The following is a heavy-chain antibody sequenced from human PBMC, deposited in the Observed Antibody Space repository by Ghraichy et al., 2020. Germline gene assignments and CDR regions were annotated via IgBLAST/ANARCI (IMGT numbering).Heavy chain of an antibody. D-gene: IGHD1-26*01. CDR2: IRSSSSAI. CDR3: ARGAHSWSFFARRNWIDY. V-gene: IGHV3-48*02. J-gene: IGHJ4*02. CDR1: GFALSTYT. Sequence: GESLNISCAASGFALSTYTMNWVRQAPGKGLQWVSHIRSSSSAIYYADSVKCRFTISRDNAKNSLYLQMNSLRDEDTAVYYCARGAHSWSFFARRNWIDYWGQGTLVTGSS.